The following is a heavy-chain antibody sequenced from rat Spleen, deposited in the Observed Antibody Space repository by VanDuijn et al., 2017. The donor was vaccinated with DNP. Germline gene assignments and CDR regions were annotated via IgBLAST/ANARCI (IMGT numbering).Heavy chain of an antibody. J-gene: IGHJ2*01. CDR1: GFTFSDYY. CDR2: IGSDGYAP. D-gene: IGHD4-3*01. V-gene: IGHV5-22*01. CDR3: VRWNSGHFDY. Sequence: EVQLVESGGGLVQPGRSLKLSCAASGFTFSDYYMAWVRQAPTRGLEWVAYIGSDGYAPYYGVSVKGRFTISRDNAKRTLYLQMNSLRSEDMATYYCVRWNSGHFDYWGQGVMVTVSS.